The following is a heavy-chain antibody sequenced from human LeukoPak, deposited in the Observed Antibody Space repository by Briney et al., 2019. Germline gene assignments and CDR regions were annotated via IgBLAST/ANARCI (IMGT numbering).Heavy chain of an antibody. CDR2: ISYNSGSI. V-gene: IGHV3-9*01. CDR3: AKDLGYCSGGRCFTPVWYGMDV. J-gene: IGHJ6*02. D-gene: IGHD2-15*01. CDR1: GFTFDDYG. Sequence: GGSLRLSCAASGFTFDDYGMHWVRQAPGKGLEWVSGISYNSGSIGYADSVKGRFTISRDSAKNSLYLRMNSLRAEDTALYYCAKDLGYCSGGRCFTPVWYGMDVWGQGTTVTVSS.